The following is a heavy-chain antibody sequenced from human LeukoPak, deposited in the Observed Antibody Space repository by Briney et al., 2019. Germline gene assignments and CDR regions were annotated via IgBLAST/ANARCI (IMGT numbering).Heavy chain of an antibody. J-gene: IGHJ4*02. V-gene: IGHV3-30*02. CDR3: AKVFLNVRYSRFLEWSLSNLDFDY. D-gene: IGHD3-3*01. CDR2: IRYDGSNK. Sequence: PGGSLRLSCAASGFTFSSYSMNWVRQAPGKGLEWVAFIRYDGSNKYYADSVKGRFTISRDNSKNTLYLQMNSLRAEDTAVYYCAKVFLNVRYSRFLEWSLSNLDFDYWGQGTLVTVSS. CDR1: GFTFSSYS.